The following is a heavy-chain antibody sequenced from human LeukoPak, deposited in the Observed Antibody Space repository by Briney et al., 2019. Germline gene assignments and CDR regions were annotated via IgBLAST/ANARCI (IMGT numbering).Heavy chain of an antibody. CDR3: ARADITMVRGVITPYYFDY. CDR2: IKQDGSEK. CDR1: GFTFSSYW. D-gene: IGHD3-10*01. V-gene: IGHV3-7*01. J-gene: IGHJ4*02. Sequence: QPGGSLRLSCAASGFTFSSYWMSWVRQAPGKGLEWVANIKQDGSEKYYVDSVEGRFTISRDNAKNSLYLQMNSLRAEDTAVYYCARADITMVRGVITPYYFDYWGQGTLVTVSS.